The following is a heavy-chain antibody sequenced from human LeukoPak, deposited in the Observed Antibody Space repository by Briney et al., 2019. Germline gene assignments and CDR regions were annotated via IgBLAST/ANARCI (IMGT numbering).Heavy chain of an antibody. V-gene: IGHV3-23*01. J-gene: IGHJ4*02. CDR3: ARVPYGDYVFDY. CDR2: ISVSGVST. D-gene: IGHD4-17*01. CDR1: GFTFSSYA. Sequence: GGSLRLSCAAPGFTFSSYAMSWVRQAPGKGLEWVSGISVSGVSTYYADSVKGRFTISRDNSKNTLYLQMNSLRAEDTALYYCARVPYGDYVFDYWGQGTLVTVSS.